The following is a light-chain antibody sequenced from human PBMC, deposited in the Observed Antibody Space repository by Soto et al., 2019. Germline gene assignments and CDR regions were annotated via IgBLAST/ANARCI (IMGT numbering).Light chain of an antibody. CDR1: QSVSNNY. J-gene: IGKJ1*01. CDR3: QQYSSLWT. V-gene: IGKV3-20*01. CDR2: GAS. Sequence: ILLTQSPGTLSLSPGERATLSXXTSQSVSNNYLAWYQQKPGQAPRVLIYGASSRATGIPDRFSGSGSGTDFTLSSSRLEPEDFAVYYCQQYSSLWTFGQGTKVDIK.